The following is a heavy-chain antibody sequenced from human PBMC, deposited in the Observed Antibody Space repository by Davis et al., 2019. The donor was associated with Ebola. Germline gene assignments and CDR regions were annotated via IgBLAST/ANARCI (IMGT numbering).Heavy chain of an antibody. CDR3: ARLDYYYYGMDV. Sequence: GESLKISCKDSEDSFTSYWIGWMRQMPGKGLEWMGIIYTGDSDTRYSPSFQGHVTISADKSISTAYLQWSSLKASDTAMYYCARLDYYYYGMDVWGQGTTVTVSS. CDR2: IYTGDSDT. CDR1: EDSFTSYW. J-gene: IGHJ6*02. V-gene: IGHV5-51*01.